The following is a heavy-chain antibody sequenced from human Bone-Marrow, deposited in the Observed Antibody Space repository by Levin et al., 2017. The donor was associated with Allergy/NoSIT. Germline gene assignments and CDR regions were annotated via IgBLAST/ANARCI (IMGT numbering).Heavy chain of an antibody. CDR1: GGSIDNYY. CDR2: IYYSGST. CDR3: ARLTYGGPYWYFDL. D-gene: IGHD4-23*01. Sequence: SQTLSLTCTVSGGSIDNYYWSWIRQPPGKEMEWVGYIYYSGSTNYNPSLKSRVSISVDTSKNQFSLNLSSVTPADTAVYFCARLTYGGPYWYFDLWGRGTLVTVSS. J-gene: IGHJ2*01. V-gene: IGHV4-59*01.